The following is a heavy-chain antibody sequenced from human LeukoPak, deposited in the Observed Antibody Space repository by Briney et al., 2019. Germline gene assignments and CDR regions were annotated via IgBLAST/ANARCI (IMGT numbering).Heavy chain of an antibody. D-gene: IGHD1-1*01. CDR2: IYYSGST. V-gene: IGHV4-59*08. Sequence: SETLSLTCTVSGGSISSYYWSWIRQPPGKGLEWIGYIYYSGSTNYNPSLKSRVTISVDTSKNQFSLKLSSVTAADTAVYYCARHGDRVPEYYFDCWGQGTLVTVSS. CDR3: ARHGDRVPEYYFDC. J-gene: IGHJ4*02. CDR1: GGSISSYY.